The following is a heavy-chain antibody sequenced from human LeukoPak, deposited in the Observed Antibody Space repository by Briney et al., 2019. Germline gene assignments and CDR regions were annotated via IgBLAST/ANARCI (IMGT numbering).Heavy chain of an antibody. D-gene: IGHD3-22*01. CDR1: GGTFSSYA. J-gene: IGHJ4*02. CDR2: IIPIFGTA. Sequence: SVTVSCTASGGTFSSYAISWVRQAPGQGLEWMGGIIPIFGTANYAQKFQGRVTITADESTSTAYMELSSLRSEDTAVYYCASSYYDSSGYYALNDYWGQGTLVTVSS. V-gene: IGHV1-69*01. CDR3: ASSYYDSSGYYALNDY.